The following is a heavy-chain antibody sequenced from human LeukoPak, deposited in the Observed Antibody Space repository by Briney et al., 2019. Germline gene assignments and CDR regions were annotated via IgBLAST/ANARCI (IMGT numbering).Heavy chain of an antibody. Sequence: GGSLRLSCAASGFTFSSYWMHWVRQAPGKGLVWVSRINSDGSSTSYADSVKGRFTITRDNAKNTLYLQMNSLRAEDTAVYYCARDPKFTMVRGAHPFNWFDPWGQGTLVTVSS. CDR2: INSDGSST. D-gene: IGHD3-10*01. CDR1: GFTFSSYW. V-gene: IGHV3-74*01. J-gene: IGHJ5*02. CDR3: ARDPKFTMVRGAHPFNWFDP.